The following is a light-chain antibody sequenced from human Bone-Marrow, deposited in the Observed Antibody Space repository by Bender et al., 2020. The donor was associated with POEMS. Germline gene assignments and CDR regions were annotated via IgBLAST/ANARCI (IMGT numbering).Light chain of an antibody. Sequence: SYELSQPPSVSVSPGQTVRITCSGDKLGEKSASWYQQKAGQSPVLVIHQDDKRPSEIPERFSGSKSGNTATLTISGTQAMDEADYYCQAWDSNIVLFGGGTTLTV. CDR1: KLGEKS. J-gene: IGLJ2*01. CDR3: QAWDSNIVL. CDR2: QDD. V-gene: IGLV3-1*01.